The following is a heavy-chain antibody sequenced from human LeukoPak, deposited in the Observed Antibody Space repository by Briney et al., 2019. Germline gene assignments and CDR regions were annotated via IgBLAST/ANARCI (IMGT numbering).Heavy chain of an antibody. D-gene: IGHD5-18*01. CDR1: GYTFTSYY. J-gene: IGHJ4*02. CDR3: ARTGIVDTAMVQDFDY. Sequence: ASVKVSCKASGYTFTSYYMHWVRQATGQGLEWMGWMNPNSGNTGYAQKFQGRVTMTRNTSISTAYMELSSLRSEDTAVYYCARTGIVDTAMVQDFDYWGQGTLVTVSS. V-gene: IGHV1-8*02. CDR2: MNPNSGNT.